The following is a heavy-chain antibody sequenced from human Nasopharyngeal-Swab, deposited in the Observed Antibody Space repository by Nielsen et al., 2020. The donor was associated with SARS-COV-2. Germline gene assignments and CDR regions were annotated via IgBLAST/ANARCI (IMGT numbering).Heavy chain of an antibody. V-gene: IGHV1-69*13. CDR2: IIPIFGTA. CDR3: ARRPYSSSSGDYYYGMDV. J-gene: IGHJ6*02. Sequence: SVKVSRKASGGTFSSYAISWVRQAPGQGLEWMGGIIPIFGTANYAQKFQGRVTITADESTSTAYMELSSLRSEDTAVYYCARRPYSSSSGDYYYGMDVWGQGTTVTVSS. CDR1: GGTFSSYA. D-gene: IGHD6-6*01.